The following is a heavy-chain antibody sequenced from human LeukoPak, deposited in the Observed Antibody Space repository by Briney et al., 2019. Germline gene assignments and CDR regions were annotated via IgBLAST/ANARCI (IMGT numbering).Heavy chain of an antibody. J-gene: IGHJ4*02. CDR2: IYNSGNT. Sequence: SETLSLTCTVSGDSISIYYWSWIRQPPGKGLEWIGYIYNSGNTNYNPSLKSRVTISLDTSKNQFSLKLTSVTAADTAVYYCARLTDEIDYWGQGTLVTVSS. D-gene: IGHD2-21*02. CDR1: GDSISIYY. CDR3: ARLTDEIDY. V-gene: IGHV4-59*01.